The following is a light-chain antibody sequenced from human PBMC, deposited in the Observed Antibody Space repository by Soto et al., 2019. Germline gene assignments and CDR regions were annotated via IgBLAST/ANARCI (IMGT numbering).Light chain of an antibody. CDR1: QSISSW. V-gene: IGKV1-5*01. CDR3: QPYNSYSPT. J-gene: IGKJ4*02. Sequence: DMQMTQSPSSLYASVGDGVTITCRASQSISSWLAWYQQKPGKSPKLLIYDASSLESGVPSRFSGSGSGTEFTLTISSLQPDDFATYYCQPYNSYSPTVGPATQVEIK. CDR2: DAS.